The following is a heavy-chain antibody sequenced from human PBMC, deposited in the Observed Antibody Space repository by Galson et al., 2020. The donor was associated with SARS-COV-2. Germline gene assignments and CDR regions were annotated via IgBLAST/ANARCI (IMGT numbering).Heavy chain of an antibody. D-gene: IGHD5-12*01. CDR3: AGEWRLTRGKFVL. Sequence: SQTLSLTCTVSGDSISSTSYFWGWLRPPPGKGLEWIGSIYHSGDSYYKPSLKSRVTISVDTSKNQFSLSLRSVTAADTAVYFCAGEWRLTRGKFVLWGQGALVTVSS. CDR2: IYHSGDS. CDR1: GDSISSTSYF. J-gene: IGHJ4*02. V-gene: IGHV4-39*07.